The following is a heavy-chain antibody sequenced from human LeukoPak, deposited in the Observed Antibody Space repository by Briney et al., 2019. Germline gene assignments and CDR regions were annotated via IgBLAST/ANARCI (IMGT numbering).Heavy chain of an antibody. Sequence: GASVKVSCRASGFTLTDFYIHWVRQAPGQGLEWMGWINPNSGSTSFARKLQGRVTMTRDTSISTAYMELSRLRSDDTAVYYCARTTGGYCTSTNCLFNYWGQGTLVTVSS. CDR2: INPNSGST. D-gene: IGHD2-2*01. J-gene: IGHJ4*02. CDR1: GFTLTDFY. CDR3: ARTTGGYCTSTNCLFNY. V-gene: IGHV1-2*02.